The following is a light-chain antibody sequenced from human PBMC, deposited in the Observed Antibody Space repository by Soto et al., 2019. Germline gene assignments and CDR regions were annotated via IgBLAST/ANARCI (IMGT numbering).Light chain of an antibody. CDR2: EVS. Sequence: QSALTQPASVSGSPGQSITISCTGTSSDVSGYNYVSWYQQHPGKAPKLMIYEVSNRPSGVSNRFSGSKSGNTASLTISGLQAEDEADYYCSSYISSSIDYVFGTGTKVTVL. CDR3: SSYISSSIDYV. V-gene: IGLV2-14*01. J-gene: IGLJ1*01. CDR1: SSDVSGYNY.